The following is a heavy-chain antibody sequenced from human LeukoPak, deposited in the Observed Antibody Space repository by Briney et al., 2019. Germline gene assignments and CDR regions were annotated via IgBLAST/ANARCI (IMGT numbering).Heavy chain of an antibody. CDR2: ISSSSSYI. V-gene: IGHV3-21*04. J-gene: IGHJ4*02. CDR3: ARGLPRIARVYSPYYFDY. Sequence: PGGSLRLSCAASGFTFSSYSVNWVRQAPGKGLEWVSSISSSSSYIYYADSVKGRFTISRDSSKNTLYLQMNSLRAEDTAVYYCARGLPRIARVYSPYYFDYWGQGNLVTVSS. D-gene: IGHD6-13*01. CDR1: GFTFSSYS.